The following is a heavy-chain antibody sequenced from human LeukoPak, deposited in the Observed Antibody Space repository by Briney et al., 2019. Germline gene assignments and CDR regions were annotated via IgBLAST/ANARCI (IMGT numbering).Heavy chain of an antibody. Sequence: SSETLSLTCTVSGGSISDYYWSWIRQPPGKGLEWIGEINHSGSTNYNPSLKSRVTISVDTSKNQFSLKLSSVTAADTAVYYCARGVSSSWYGVDYWGQGTLVTVSS. J-gene: IGHJ4*02. CDR1: GGSISDYY. V-gene: IGHV4-34*01. CDR3: ARGVSSSWYGVDY. D-gene: IGHD6-13*01. CDR2: INHSGST.